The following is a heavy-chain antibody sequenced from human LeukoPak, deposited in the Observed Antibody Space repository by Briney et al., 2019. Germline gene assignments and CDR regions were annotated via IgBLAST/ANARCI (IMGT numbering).Heavy chain of an antibody. D-gene: IGHD2-2*01. J-gene: IGHJ5*02. CDR2: VYSSGSA. V-gene: IGHV4-4*07. Sequence: PSETLSLTCSVSGASIDSFYWSWIRQSAGKGLEWIGRVYSSGSAKYNPSLKSRVTMSVDMSKKQISMNLTSVTAADTALYYCARNMGYCSSTSCSNYFDPWGQGILVTVSS. CDR1: GASIDSFY. CDR3: ARNMGYCSSTSCSNYFDP.